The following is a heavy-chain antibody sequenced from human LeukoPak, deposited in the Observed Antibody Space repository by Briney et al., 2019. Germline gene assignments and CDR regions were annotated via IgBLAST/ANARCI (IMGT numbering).Heavy chain of an antibody. V-gene: IGHV3-13*04. CDR3: ARGHSSSWEAFVI. CDR2: IVIAGLT. J-gene: IGHJ3*02. D-gene: IGHD6-13*01. CDR1: GFTFRSYD. Sequence: GGSLRLSCAASGFTFRSYDMHWGPQATGKGLEWGSGIVIAGLTYDPGSVKGRFTISRENAKSTLYVQMHNLRAGDTAVYYCARGHSSSWEAFVIWGQGTMVTVSP.